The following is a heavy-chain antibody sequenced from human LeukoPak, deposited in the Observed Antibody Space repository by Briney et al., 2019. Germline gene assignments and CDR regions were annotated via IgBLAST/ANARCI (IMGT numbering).Heavy chain of an antibody. CDR3: AELGITMIGGV. Sequence: GGSLRLSCAASGFTFSSYEMNWVRQAPGRGLEWVSYISSSGSTIYYADSVKGRSTISRDNAKNSLYLQMNSLRAEDTAVYYCAELGITMIGGVWGKGTTVTISS. CDR1: GFTFSSYE. J-gene: IGHJ6*04. V-gene: IGHV3-48*03. D-gene: IGHD3-10*02. CDR2: ISSSGSTI.